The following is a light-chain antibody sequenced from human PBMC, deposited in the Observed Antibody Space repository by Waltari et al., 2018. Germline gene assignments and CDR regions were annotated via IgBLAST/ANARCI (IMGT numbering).Light chain of an antibody. Sequence: QSALTHPRSVSGSPGQSVTISCTVTSSEVGGYNYVSWYQQHPGKPPKLRIYGVSKRPSGVPDRFSGSKSGNTASLTISGLQAEDEADYYCCSYAGSYFYVFGTGTKVTVL. CDR1: SSEVGGYNY. J-gene: IGLJ1*01. CDR2: GVS. CDR3: CSYAGSYFYV. V-gene: IGLV2-11*01.